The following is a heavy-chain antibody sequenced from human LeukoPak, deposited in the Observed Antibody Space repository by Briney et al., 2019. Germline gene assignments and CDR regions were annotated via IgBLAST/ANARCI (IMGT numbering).Heavy chain of an antibody. CDR3: AGRTYYFDY. J-gene: IGHJ4*02. CDR1: GFNFRNYG. Sequence: PGGSLRLSCVASGFNFRNYGMNWVRQAPGKGLEWVAAVSDDGDKTYYGDSVKGRFTVSRDNSKNTLYLQMSSLRAEDTAVYYCAGRTYYFDYWSQGTLVTVSS. V-gene: IGHV3-23*01. CDR2: VSDDGDKT. D-gene: IGHD3-16*01.